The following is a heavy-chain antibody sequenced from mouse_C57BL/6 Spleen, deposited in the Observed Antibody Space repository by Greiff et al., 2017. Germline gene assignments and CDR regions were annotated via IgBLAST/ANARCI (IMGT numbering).Heavy chain of an antibody. CDR2: IDPEDGAT. Sequence: EVQLQQSGAELVKPGASVKLSCTASGFNIKDYYMHWVKQRTEQGLEWIGRIDPEDGATKYAPKFQGKATITADTSSNTAYLQLSSLTSEDTAVYYCARWELGAGYFDVWGTGTTVTVSS. CDR1: GFNIKDYY. V-gene: IGHV14-2*01. CDR3: ARWELGAGYFDV. D-gene: IGHD4-1*01. J-gene: IGHJ1*03.